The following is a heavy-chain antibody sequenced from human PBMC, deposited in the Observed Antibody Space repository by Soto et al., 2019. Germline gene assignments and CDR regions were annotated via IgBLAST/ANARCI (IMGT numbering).Heavy chain of an antibody. Sequence: EVQLVQSGAEVKKPGESLRISCKGSGYSFTSYWISWVRQMPGKGLEWMGRIDPSDSYTNYSPSFQGHVTISADKSISTAYLQWSSLKASDTAMYYCARQSIDFWSGQTFYGMDVWGQGTTVTVSS. CDR3: ARQSIDFWSGQTFYGMDV. J-gene: IGHJ6*02. D-gene: IGHD3-3*01. CDR2: IDPSDSYT. V-gene: IGHV5-10-1*03. CDR1: GYSFTSYW.